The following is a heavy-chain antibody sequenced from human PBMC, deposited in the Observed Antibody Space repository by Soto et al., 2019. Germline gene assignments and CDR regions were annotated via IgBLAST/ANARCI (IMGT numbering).Heavy chain of an antibody. CDR1: GGTLSDHG. CDR2: TIPVFNTA. Sequence: QVQLEQSGAEVKKPGSSVKVSCKASGGTLSDHGVAWLRQAPGQGLEWMGGTIPVFNTAKYAQKFQGRVTVTADKFTNIAYMELSSLRPEDTAFYFCARGVYGSENYYTGPSAFDIWGQGTMVIVSS. D-gene: IGHD3-10*01. CDR3: ARGVYGSENYYTGPSAFDI. V-gene: IGHV1-69*06. J-gene: IGHJ3*02.